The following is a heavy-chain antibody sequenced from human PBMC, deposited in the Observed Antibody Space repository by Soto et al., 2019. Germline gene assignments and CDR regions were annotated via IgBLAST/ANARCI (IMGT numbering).Heavy chain of an antibody. D-gene: IGHD3-3*01. CDR2: IYYSGST. CDR3: ATNGGPYYDFWSGPSTGYYGMDV. Sequence: SETLSLTCTVSGGSISSGGYYWSWIRQHPGKGLEWIGYIYYSGSTYYNPSLKSRVTISVDTSKNQFSLKLSSVTAADTAVYYCATNGGPYYDFWSGPSTGYYGMDVWGQGTTVTVSS. V-gene: IGHV4-31*03. CDR1: GGSISSGGYY. J-gene: IGHJ6*02.